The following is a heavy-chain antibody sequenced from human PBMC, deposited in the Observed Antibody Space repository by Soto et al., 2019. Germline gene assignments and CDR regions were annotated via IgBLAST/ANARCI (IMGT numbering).Heavy chain of an antibody. CDR2: IKQGGIEK. CDR3: LVTTSAFDI. J-gene: IGHJ3*02. CDR1: GFTLSNFW. Sequence: DVQLVESGGDLAQPGGSLRLSCAASGFTLSNFWVNWVRQAPGKGLEWVANIKQGGIEKNYVDSVKGRFTISRDDTKNSLLLQMNNLSAEDTAVYYCLVTTSAFDIWGRGTTVTVSS. D-gene: IGHD4-17*01. V-gene: IGHV3-7*01.